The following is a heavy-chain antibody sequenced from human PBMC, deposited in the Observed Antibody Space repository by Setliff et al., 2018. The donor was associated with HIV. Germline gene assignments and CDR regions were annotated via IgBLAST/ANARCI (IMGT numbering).Heavy chain of an antibody. J-gene: IGHJ1*01. CDR2: FHHSGST. Sequence: GSLRLSCIASGFTCSSYWMNWVRQPPGKGLEWIGSFHHSGSTYHNPALRSRVTISVDTSKNQFSLTPSSLTAPDTAVYYCARELDSSGYQGYIQHWGQGTLVTVFS. V-gene: IGHV4-38-2*02. CDR1: GFTCSSYW. D-gene: IGHD3-22*01. CDR3: ARELDSSGYQGYIQH.